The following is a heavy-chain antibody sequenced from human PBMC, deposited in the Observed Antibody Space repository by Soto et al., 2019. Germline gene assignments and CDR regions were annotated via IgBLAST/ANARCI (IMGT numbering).Heavy chain of an antibody. J-gene: IGHJ4*02. CDR3: ATLKGASSGGTWYSHVADY. V-gene: IGHV3-48*01. Sequence: PGGSLRLSCAASGFSFSYYSMSWVRQAPGKGLEWISYISSSGSAIYYADSVKGRFTISRDNSKSTLYLEMNSLRAEDTAVYYCATLKGASSGGTWYSHVADYWGQGTLVTVSS. CDR2: ISSSGSAI. CDR1: GFSFSYYS. D-gene: IGHD2-15*01.